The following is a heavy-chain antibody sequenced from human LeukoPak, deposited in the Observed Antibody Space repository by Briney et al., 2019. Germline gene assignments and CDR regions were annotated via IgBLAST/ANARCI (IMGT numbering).Heavy chain of an antibody. Sequence: PGGSLRLSCAASGFTFSDYYMSWIRQAPGKGLEWVSYISSSGSTIYYADSVKGRFTISRDNAKNSLYLQMNSLRAEDTAVYYCARQTAKNVDTARFDYWGQGTLVTVSS. CDR3: ARQTAKNVDTARFDY. CDR2: ISSSGSTI. J-gene: IGHJ4*02. V-gene: IGHV3-11*01. D-gene: IGHD5-18*01. CDR1: GFTFSDYY.